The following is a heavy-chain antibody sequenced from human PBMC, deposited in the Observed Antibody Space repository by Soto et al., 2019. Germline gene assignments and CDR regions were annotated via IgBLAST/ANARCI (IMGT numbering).Heavy chain of an antibody. CDR1: GDTFSFYS. CDR3: ASSYGSGYRAFDY. J-gene: IGHJ4*02. V-gene: IGHV1-69*02. Sequence: QVQLVQSGAEVKKPGSPVRVSCKASGDTFSFYSINWVRQAPGLGLEWMGRINPILSMSNYAQRFQGRVTVTADKPTSTAYMELSSLRSEDTAMYYCASSYGSGYRAFDYWGQGALVTVSS. D-gene: IGHD3-10*01. CDR2: INPILSMS.